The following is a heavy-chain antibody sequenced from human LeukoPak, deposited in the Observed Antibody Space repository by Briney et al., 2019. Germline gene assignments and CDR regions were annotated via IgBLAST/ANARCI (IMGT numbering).Heavy chain of an antibody. J-gene: IGHJ4*02. CDR3: ARGSWFGELLIGFDY. Sequence: PSETLSLTCTVFGGSIGNHYWSWIRQPPGKGLEWIGYIYYSGSTNYNPSLKSRVTISVDTSKNQFSLKLSSVTAADTAVYYCARGSWFGELLIGFDYWGQGTLVTVSS. CDR1: GGSIGNHY. D-gene: IGHD3-10*01. CDR2: IYYSGST. V-gene: IGHV4-59*11.